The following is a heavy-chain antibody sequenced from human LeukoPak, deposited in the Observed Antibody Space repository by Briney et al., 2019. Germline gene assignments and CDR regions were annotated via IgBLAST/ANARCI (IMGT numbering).Heavy chain of an antibody. CDR3: ARDAGYSSGWYHDY. Sequence: ASVKVSCKASGYTFTDYSMHWVRQAPGQGLEWMGWINPNSGGTNYAQKLQGRVTMTTDTSTSTAYMELRSLRSDDTAVYYCARDAGYSSGWYHDYWGQGTLVTVSS. J-gene: IGHJ4*02. V-gene: IGHV1-2*02. CDR2: INPNSGGT. CDR1: GYTFTDYS. D-gene: IGHD6-19*01.